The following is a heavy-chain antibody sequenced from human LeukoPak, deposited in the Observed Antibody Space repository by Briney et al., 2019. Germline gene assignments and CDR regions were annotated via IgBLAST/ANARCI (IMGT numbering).Heavy chain of an antibody. D-gene: IGHD3-10*01. CDR1: GFTFRSYA. V-gene: IGHV3-30*04. J-gene: IGHJ6*04. Sequence: PGGSLRLSCAASGFTFRSYAMHWVRQAPGTGLEWAAVISYDGSNKYYADSVKGRFTISRDNSKNTLYLQMNSLRAEDTAVYYCARDRFGELLGYYYYGMDVWGKGTTVTVSS. CDR2: ISYDGSNK. CDR3: ARDRFGELLGYYYYGMDV.